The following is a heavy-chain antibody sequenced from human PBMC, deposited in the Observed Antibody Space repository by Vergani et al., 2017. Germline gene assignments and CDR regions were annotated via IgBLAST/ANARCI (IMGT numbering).Heavy chain of an antibody. J-gene: IGHJ6*03. CDR2: ISSDGGST. CDR3: ASPPFPSGLYYYMDV. CDR1: GFTFSTYA. V-gene: IGHV3-23*01. Sequence: EVQLLESGGGLVQPGGSLRLSCAASGFTFSTYAMTWVRQAPGKGLEWVSTISSDGGSTYYADSVKGRFTISRDNSKNTLSLQMNSLTAEDTAVYYCASPPFPSGLYYYMDVWGKGTTVTVSS. D-gene: IGHD3-10*01.